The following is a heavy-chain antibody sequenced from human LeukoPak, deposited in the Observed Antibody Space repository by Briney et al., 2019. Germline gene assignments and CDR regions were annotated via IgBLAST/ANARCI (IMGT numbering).Heavy chain of an antibody. V-gene: IGHV1-2*02. D-gene: IGHD2-21*02. CDR1: GYTFTGYY. Sequence: ASVTVSCKASGYTFTGYYMHWVRQAPGQGLEWVGWINPNSGGTNYAQKFQGRVTMTRDTSISTAYMELSRLRSDDTAVYYCARTDGIVVVTASVAVFDPWGQGTLVTVSS. CDR3: ARTDGIVVVTASVAVFDP. J-gene: IGHJ5*02. CDR2: INPNSGGT.